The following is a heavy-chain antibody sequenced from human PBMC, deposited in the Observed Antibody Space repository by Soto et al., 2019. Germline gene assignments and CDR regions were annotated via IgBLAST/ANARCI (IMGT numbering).Heavy chain of an antibody. D-gene: IGHD2-21*01. V-gene: IGHV3-23*01. Sequence: EVQLLESGGGLLQPGGSLRLSCAASGFTFSSYAMSWVRQAPGKGLEWVSAISGSGGSTYYADSVKGRFTISRDNSKNTLYLQMNSLRAEDTAVYYCAKDFGDHGAFDIWGQGTMVTVSS. CDR3: AKDFGDHGAFDI. CDR2: ISGSGGST. J-gene: IGHJ3*02. CDR1: GFTFSSYA.